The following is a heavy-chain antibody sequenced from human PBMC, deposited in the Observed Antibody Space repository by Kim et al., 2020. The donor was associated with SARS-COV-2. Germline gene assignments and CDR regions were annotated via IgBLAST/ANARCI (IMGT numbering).Heavy chain of an antibody. D-gene: IGHD6-13*01. Sequence: GESLKISCKGSGYSFTSYWIGWVRQMPGKGLEWMGIIYPGDSDTRYSPSFQGQVTISADKSISTAYLQWSSLKASDTAMYYCARGAEGYYSSSWYEQYYGMDVWGQGTTVTVSS. CDR1: GYSFTSYW. CDR2: IYPGDSDT. CDR3: ARGAEGYYSSSWYEQYYGMDV. V-gene: IGHV5-51*01. J-gene: IGHJ6*02.